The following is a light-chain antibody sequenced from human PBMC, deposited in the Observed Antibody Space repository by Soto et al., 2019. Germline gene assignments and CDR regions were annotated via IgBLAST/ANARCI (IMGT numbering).Light chain of an antibody. CDR2: DAS. Sequence: DIQMTQSPSTLSASVGDRVTITCRASQSISSWLAWYQQKPGKAPKLLIYDASSLESGVPSRFSGSGSGTEFTLTISSLQPDDFETYYCQQYNSYSTFGQGTKV. CDR3: QQYNSYST. CDR1: QSISSW. V-gene: IGKV1-5*01. J-gene: IGKJ1*01.